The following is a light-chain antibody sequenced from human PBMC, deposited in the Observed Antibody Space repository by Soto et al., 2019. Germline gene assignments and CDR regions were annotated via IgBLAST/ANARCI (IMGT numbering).Light chain of an antibody. CDR1: SSDVGAYNY. J-gene: IGLJ1*01. Sequence: QSVLTQPASVSGSPGQSIAIYCTGTSSDVGAYNYVSWYQQHPGKVPKLVIYDVTNRPSGVSDRFSGSKSGNTASLTISGLQAEDEADYYCSSYTSNTTPYVFGTGTKLTVL. V-gene: IGLV2-14*01. CDR3: SSYTSNTTPYV. CDR2: DVT.